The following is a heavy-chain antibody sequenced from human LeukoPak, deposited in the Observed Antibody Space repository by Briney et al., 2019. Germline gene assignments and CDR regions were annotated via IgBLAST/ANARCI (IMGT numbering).Heavy chain of an antibody. J-gene: IGHJ4*02. Sequence: PWGSLRLSCAASGFTFSNYNMNWVRQAPGKGLEWVSSISSSSSYIYYADSVKGRFTISRDNAKNSLYLQMNSLRAEDTAVYYCARVTYYDSSGYSHWGQGTLVTVSS. CDR3: ARVTYYDSSGYSH. V-gene: IGHV3-21*01. CDR1: GFTFSNYN. CDR2: ISSSSSYI. D-gene: IGHD3-22*01.